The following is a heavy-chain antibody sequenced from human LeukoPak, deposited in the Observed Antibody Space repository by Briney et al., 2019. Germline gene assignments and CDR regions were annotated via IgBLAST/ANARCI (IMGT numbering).Heavy chain of an antibody. CDR3: ARQAYCGSDCYSEGYYFDY. V-gene: IGHV3-7*03. CDR1: GFTFSSYW. J-gene: IGHJ4*02. CDR2: IKQDGSEK. Sequence: GSLRLSCAASGFTFSSYWMSWVRQAPGKGLEWVANIKQDGSEKYYVDSVKGRSTISRDNAKNSLYLQMNSLRAEDTALYYCARQAYCGSDCYSEGYYFDYWGQGTLVTVSS. D-gene: IGHD2-21*02.